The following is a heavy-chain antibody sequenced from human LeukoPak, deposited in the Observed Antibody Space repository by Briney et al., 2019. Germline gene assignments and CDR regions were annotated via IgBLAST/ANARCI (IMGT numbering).Heavy chain of an antibody. CDR2: IIPIFGTA. CDR1: GGTFSSYA. Sequence: GASVKVSCKASGGTFSSYAISWVRQAPGQGLEWMGGIIPIFGTANYAQTFQGRVTITTDESTSTAYMELSSLRSEDTAVYYCARKYCSSTSCSYVPYYFDYWGQGTLVTVSS. D-gene: IGHD2-2*01. V-gene: IGHV1-69*05. J-gene: IGHJ4*02. CDR3: ARKYCSSTSCSYVPYYFDY.